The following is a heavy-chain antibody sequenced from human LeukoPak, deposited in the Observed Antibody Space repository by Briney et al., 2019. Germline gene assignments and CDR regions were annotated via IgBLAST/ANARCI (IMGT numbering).Heavy chain of an antibody. D-gene: IGHD3-22*01. CDR3: ARGRSDSGAYCYFGS. CDR1: GFTFSGYT. V-gene: IGHV3-30*03. CDR2: ISHDGREI. J-gene: IGHJ4*02. Sequence: GGSLRLSCAASGFTFSGYTMHWVRQAPSKGLEWVAVISHDGREIYYADSVKGRFTISRDDSMSTMYLQMNSLRAEDTALYYCARGRSDSGAYCYFGSWGQGTPVTVSS.